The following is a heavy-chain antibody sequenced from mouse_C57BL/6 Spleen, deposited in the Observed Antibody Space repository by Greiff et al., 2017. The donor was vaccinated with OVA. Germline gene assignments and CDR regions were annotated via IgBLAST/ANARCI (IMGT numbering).Heavy chain of an antibody. Sequence: QVQLQQSGAELVKPGASVKISCKASGYAFSSYWMNWVKQRPGKGLEWIGQIYPGDGDTNYNGKFKGKATLTADKSSSTAYMQLSSLTSEDSAVYFCARGYGSSYSFDYWGQGTTLTVSS. CDR1: GYAFSSYW. D-gene: IGHD1-1*01. CDR3: ARGYGSSYSFDY. J-gene: IGHJ2*01. CDR2: IYPGDGDT. V-gene: IGHV1-80*01.